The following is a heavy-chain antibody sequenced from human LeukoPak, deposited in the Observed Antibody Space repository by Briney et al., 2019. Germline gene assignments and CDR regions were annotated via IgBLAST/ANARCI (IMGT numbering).Heavy chain of an antibody. Sequence: PSGTLSLTCTVSGGSVSGYYWSWIRQPPGKGLEWIGYIYYSGSTSYNPSLKGRVTTSIDTSQKQFSLKLRSVTAADTAMYYCARSAWGYAFDIWGRGTMVTVSS. CDR2: IYYSGST. D-gene: IGHD7-27*01. CDR3: ARSAWGYAFDI. J-gene: IGHJ3*02. CDR1: GGSVSGYY. V-gene: IGHV4-59*02.